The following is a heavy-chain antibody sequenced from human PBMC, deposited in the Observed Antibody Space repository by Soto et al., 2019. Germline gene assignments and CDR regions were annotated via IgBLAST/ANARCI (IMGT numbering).Heavy chain of an antibody. Sequence: GGSLRLSCAASGFTFSSYGMHWVRQAPGKGLEWVAVISYDGSNKYYADSVKGRFTISRDNSKNTLYLQMNSLRAEDTAVYYCAKDLGPGDNYYDSSGYYYGGYYYYGMDVWGQGTTVTGLL. CDR1: GFTFSSYG. CDR3: AKDLGPGDNYYDSSGYYYGGYYYYGMDV. V-gene: IGHV3-30*18. CDR2: ISYDGSNK. J-gene: IGHJ6*02. D-gene: IGHD3-22*01.